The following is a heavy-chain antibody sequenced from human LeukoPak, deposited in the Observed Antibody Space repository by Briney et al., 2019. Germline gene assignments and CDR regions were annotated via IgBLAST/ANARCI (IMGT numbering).Heavy chain of an antibody. V-gene: IGHV3-7*01. J-gene: IGHJ4*02. CDR2: IKQDGSEK. CDR1: GFTFRSYW. Sequence: GGSLRLSCAASGFTFRSYWMSWVRQAPGKGLEWVANIKQDGSEKYYVDSVKGRFTISRDNAKNSLYLQMNSLRAEDTAVYYCARDRFGDYAEDYWGQGTLVTVSS. D-gene: IGHD3-10*01. CDR3: ARDRFGDYAEDY.